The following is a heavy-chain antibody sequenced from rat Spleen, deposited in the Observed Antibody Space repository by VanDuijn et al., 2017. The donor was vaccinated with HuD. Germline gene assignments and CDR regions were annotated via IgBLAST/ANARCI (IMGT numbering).Heavy chain of an antibody. V-gene: IGHV5-7*01. CDR3: TTSGAALY. D-gene: IGHD3-2*01. CDR1: GFTFSDYN. J-gene: IGHJ2*01. Sequence: EVQLVESGGGLVQPGRSLKLSCAASGFTFSDYNMAWVRQSPKKGLEWVATISYDGSSTYYRDSVRGRFTISTDNAKSSLYLQMDSLRSEDTATYYCTTSGAALYWGQGVMVTVSS. CDR2: ISYDGSST.